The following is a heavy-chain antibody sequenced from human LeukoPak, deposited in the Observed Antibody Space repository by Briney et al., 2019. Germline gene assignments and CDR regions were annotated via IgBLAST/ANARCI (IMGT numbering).Heavy chain of an antibody. CDR2: ISGSGGST. J-gene: IGHJ4*02. Sequence: GGSLRLSCVASGFSFSNYAMTWVRQAPGKGLDWVSSISGSGGSTYSADSVRGRFTISRDNSKNTLYLQMNSLRAEGTAVYYCAKDLLPTVINLANFDYWGQGTLVTVSS. CDR3: AKDLLPTVINLANFDY. CDR1: GFSFSNYA. D-gene: IGHD2-21*01. V-gene: IGHV3-23*01.